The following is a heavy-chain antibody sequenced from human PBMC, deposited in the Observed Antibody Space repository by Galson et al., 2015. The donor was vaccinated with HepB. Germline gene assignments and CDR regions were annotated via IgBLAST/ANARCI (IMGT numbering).Heavy chain of an antibody. V-gene: IGHV3-30*18. D-gene: IGHD3-9*01. Sequence: SLRLSCAASGFTFSSYGMHWVRQAPGKGLEWVAVISYDGSNKYYADSVKGRFTISRDNSKNTLYLQMNSLRAEDTAVHYCAKDLPEYYDILTGYFNGMDVWGQGTTVTVSS. CDR3: AKDLPEYYDILTGYFNGMDV. J-gene: IGHJ6*02. CDR2: ISYDGSNK. CDR1: GFTFSSYG.